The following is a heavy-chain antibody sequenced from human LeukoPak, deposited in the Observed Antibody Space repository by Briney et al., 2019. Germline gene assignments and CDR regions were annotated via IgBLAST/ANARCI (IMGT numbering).Heavy chain of an antibody. Sequence: GRSLRLSCAASGFTFSSYAMHWVRQAPGKGLEWVAVISYDGSNKYYADSVKGRFTISRDNSKNTLYLQMNSLRAEDTAVYYCARDPSILYGGNFDFDYWGQGTLVTVSS. CDR3: ARDPSILYGGNFDFDY. CDR2: ISYDGSNK. CDR1: GFTFSSYA. V-gene: IGHV3-30-3*01. D-gene: IGHD4-23*01. J-gene: IGHJ4*02.